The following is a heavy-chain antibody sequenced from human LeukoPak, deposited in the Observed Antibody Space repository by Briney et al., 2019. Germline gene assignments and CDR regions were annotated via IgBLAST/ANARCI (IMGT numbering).Heavy chain of an antibody. CDR2: IKQDGSEK. V-gene: IGHV3-7*01. J-gene: IGHJ4*02. D-gene: IGHD2-21*02. CDR3: ARDKGDCYQDY. CDR1: GFTFSSYW. Sequence: GGSLRLSCAPSGFTFSSYWMSWVRQAPGKGLGWVANIKQDGSEKYYVDSVKGRFTISRDNAKNSLYLQMNSLRAEDTAVYYCARDKGDCYQDYWGQGTLVTVSS.